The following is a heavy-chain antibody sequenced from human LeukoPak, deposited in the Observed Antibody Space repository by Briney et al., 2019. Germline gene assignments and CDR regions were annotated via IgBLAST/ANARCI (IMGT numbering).Heavy chain of an antibody. D-gene: IGHD4-17*01. J-gene: IGHJ4*02. Sequence: PSETLSLTCTVSGGSISSRSYYWGWIRQPPGKGLEWIGSIYYSGSTYYNPSLKSRVTISVDTSKNQFSLTLSSVTAADKAVYYXXRXAFYGDYADYWGQXTXVTVXS. V-gene: IGHV4-39*01. CDR2: IYYSGST. CDR3: XRXAFYGDYADY. CDR1: GGSISSRSYY.